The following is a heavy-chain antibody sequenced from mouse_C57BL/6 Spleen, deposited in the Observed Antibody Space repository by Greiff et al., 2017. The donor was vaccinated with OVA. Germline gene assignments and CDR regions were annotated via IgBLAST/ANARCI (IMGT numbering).Heavy chain of an antibody. CDR3: ASYYYGSSYWYFDV. D-gene: IGHD1-1*01. CDR2: IWSGGST. J-gene: IGHJ1*03. Sequence: QVQLQQSGPGLVQPSQSLSITCTVSGFSLTSYGVHWVRQSPGKGLEWLGVIWSGGSTDYNAAFISRLSISKDNSKSQVFFIMNSLQADDTAIYYCASYYYGSSYWYFDVWGTGTTVTVSS. V-gene: IGHV2-2*01. CDR1: GFSLTSYG.